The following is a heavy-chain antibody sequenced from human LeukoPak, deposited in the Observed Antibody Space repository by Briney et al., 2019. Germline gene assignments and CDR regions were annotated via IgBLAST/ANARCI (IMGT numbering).Heavy chain of an antibody. D-gene: IGHD6-13*01. CDR2: IYSGGRT. J-gene: IGHJ6*03. CDR3: ARDPGIAARGGLYMDV. Sequence: GGSLRLSCAASGFSVSLNYMTWVRQAPGKGLEWVSVIYSGGRTYYGESVKGRFTISRDNAKSTLYLQMNSLRDEDTAVYYCARDPGIAARGGLYMDVWGKGTTVTVSS. CDR1: GFSVSLNY. V-gene: IGHV3-66*02.